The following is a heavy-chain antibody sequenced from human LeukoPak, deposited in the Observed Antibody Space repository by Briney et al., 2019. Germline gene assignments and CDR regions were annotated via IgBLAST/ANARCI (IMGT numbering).Heavy chain of an antibody. V-gene: IGHV4-34*01. Sequence: SETLSLTCDVYGGSFRGYYWSWIRQPPGKGLEWIGEINHSGSTNYNPSLKSRVTISVDTSKNQFSLKLSSVTAADTAVYYCARVDVDTAMVFDYWGQGTLVTVSS. D-gene: IGHD5-18*01. CDR3: ARVDVDTAMVFDY. J-gene: IGHJ4*02. CDR1: GGSFRGYY. CDR2: INHSGST.